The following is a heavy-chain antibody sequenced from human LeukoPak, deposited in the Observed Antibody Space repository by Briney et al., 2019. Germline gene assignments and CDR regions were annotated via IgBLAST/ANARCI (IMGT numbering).Heavy chain of an antibody. Sequence: SETLSLTCTVSGGSISSSSYYWGWIRQPPGKGLEWIGSIYYSGSTYYNPSLKSRVTISVDTSKNQFSLKLSSVTAADTAVYYCARGRRKAVADYFDYWGQGTLVTVSS. CDR2: IYYSGST. V-gene: IGHV4-39*07. CDR1: GGSISSSSYY. D-gene: IGHD6-19*01. CDR3: ARGRRKAVADYFDY. J-gene: IGHJ4*02.